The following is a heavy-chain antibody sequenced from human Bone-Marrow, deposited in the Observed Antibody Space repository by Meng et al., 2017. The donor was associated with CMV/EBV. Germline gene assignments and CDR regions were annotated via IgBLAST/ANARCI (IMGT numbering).Heavy chain of an antibody. Sequence: GGSLRLSCEASGFTFSSYAMHWVRQAPGKGLEWVSGINWNGGSTGYADSVKGRFTISRDNAKNSLYLQMNSLRAEDTAVYYCARDRFLEWLAGYYGMDVWGQGTTVTVSS. CDR2: INWNGGST. CDR1: GFTFSSYA. V-gene: IGHV3-20*04. J-gene: IGHJ6*02. CDR3: ARDRFLEWLAGYYGMDV. D-gene: IGHD3-3*01.